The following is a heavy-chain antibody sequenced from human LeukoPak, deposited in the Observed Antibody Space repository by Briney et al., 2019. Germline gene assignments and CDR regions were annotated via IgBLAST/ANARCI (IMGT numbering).Heavy chain of an antibody. J-gene: IGHJ5*02. CDR1: GGTFSSYA. CDR2: IIPILGIA. Sequence: SVKVSCKASGGTFSSYAISWVRQAPGQGLEWMGRIIPILGIANYAQNFQGRVTITADKSTSTAYMELSSLRSEDTAVYYCASVLSGIAVAGSFDPWGQGTLVTVSS. CDR3: ASVLSGIAVAGSFDP. D-gene: IGHD6-19*01. V-gene: IGHV1-69*04.